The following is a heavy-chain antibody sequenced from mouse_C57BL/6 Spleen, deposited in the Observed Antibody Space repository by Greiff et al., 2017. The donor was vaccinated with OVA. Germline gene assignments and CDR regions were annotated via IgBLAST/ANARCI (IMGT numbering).Heavy chain of an antibody. CDR1: GYSFTGYF. D-gene: IGHD2-5*01. CDR3: ARGYSNYVGAMDY. V-gene: IGHV1-20*01. Sequence: EVKLQQSGPELVKPGDSVKISCKASGYSFTGYFMNWVMQSHGKSLEWIGRINPYNGDTFYNQKFKGKATLTVDKSCSTAHMELRSLTSEDAAVYYGARGYSNYVGAMDYWGQGTSVTVSS. J-gene: IGHJ4*01. CDR2: INPYNGDT.